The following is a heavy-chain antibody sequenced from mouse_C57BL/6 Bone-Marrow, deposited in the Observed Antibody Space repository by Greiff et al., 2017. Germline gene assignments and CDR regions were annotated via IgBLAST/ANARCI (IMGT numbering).Heavy chain of an antibody. CDR3: AREDYGYDVYYAMDY. J-gene: IGHJ4*01. CDR1: GYAFTNYL. Sequence: QVQLQQSGAELVRPGTSVKVSCKASGYAFTNYLIEWVKQRPGQGLEWIGVINTGSGGTNYNAKFKGKATLTSDKSSSTAYMQLSSLTSEDSAVYVCAREDYGYDVYYAMDYWGQGTSVTVSS. V-gene: IGHV1-54*01. D-gene: IGHD2-2*01. CDR2: INTGSGGT.